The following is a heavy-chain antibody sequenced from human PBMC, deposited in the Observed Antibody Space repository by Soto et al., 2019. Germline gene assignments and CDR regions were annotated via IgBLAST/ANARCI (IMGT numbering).Heavy chain of an antibody. V-gene: IGHV3-53*01. CDR2: IFGGGTT. Sequence: GGSLRLSCAASGFAVNSDYMSWVRQAPGKGLEWVSVIFGGGTTTYADSVKGRFTISRDNSKNTVFLQMNSLRAEDTAVYYCVRTSSYWGQGTRVTVSS. J-gene: IGHJ4*02. CDR1: GFAVNSDY. CDR3: VRTSSY. D-gene: IGHD2-2*01.